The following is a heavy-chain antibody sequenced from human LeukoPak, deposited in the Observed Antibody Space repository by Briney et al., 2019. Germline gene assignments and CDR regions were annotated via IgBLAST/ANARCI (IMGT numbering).Heavy chain of an antibody. Sequence: GASVKVSCKASGGTFSSYAISWVRQAPGQGLEWMGWISAYNGNTNYAQKLQGRVTMTTDTSTSTAYMELRSLRSDDTAVYYCARGGRSLRYFDWSPIDYWGQGTLVTVSS. V-gene: IGHV1-18*01. CDR3: ARGGRSLRYFDWSPIDY. CDR2: ISAYNGNT. CDR1: GGTFSSYA. J-gene: IGHJ4*02. D-gene: IGHD3-9*01.